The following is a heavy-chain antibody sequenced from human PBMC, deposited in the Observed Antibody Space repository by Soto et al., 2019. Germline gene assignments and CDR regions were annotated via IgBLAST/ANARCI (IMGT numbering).Heavy chain of an antibody. CDR3: AREGKWNPDF. Sequence: EVQLVESGGGLVQPGGSLRLSCAASGFTFGSYWMHWVRQAPGKGLVWVSRINNDGSSTIYADSVKGRFTISRDNAKNTLYLEMNSLRAEDTAVYYCAREGKWNPDFWGQGTLVTVSS. CDR2: INNDGSST. J-gene: IGHJ4*02. V-gene: IGHV3-74*01. D-gene: IGHD1-1*01. CDR1: GFTFGSYW.